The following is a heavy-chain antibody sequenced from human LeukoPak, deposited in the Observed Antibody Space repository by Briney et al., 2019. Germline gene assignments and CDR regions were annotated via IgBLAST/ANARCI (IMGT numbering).Heavy chain of an antibody. V-gene: IGHV3-9*01. CDR2: ISWNSGSI. J-gene: IGHJ6*02. CDR1: GFTFSSYS. CDR3: AKDTATGIAAAGFRDGMDV. Sequence: QPGGSLRLSCAASGFTFSSYSMNWVRQAPGKGLEWVSGISWNSGSIGYADSVKGRFTISRDNAKNSLYLQMNSLRAEDTALYYCAKDTATGIAAAGFRDGMDVWGQGTTVTVSS. D-gene: IGHD6-13*01.